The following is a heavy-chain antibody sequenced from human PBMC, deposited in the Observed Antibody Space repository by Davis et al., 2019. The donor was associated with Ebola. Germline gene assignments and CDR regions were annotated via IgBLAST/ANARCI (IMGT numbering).Heavy chain of an antibody. CDR2: INPDGSFT. CDR1: GFTFSTAW. Sequence: PGGSLRLSCAASGFTFSTAWMSWVRQAPGKGLVWVSRINPDGSFTDYADSVKGRFSISRDNAKDSLYLQMSSLRAEDTAVYYCARGSRNMDVWGQGTTVTVSS. CDR3: ARGSRNMDV. J-gene: IGHJ6*02. V-gene: IGHV3-74*01.